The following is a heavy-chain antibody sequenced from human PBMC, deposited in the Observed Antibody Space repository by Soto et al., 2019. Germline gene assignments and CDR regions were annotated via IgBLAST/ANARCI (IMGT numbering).Heavy chain of an antibody. CDR1: GGSMSTYNY. J-gene: IGHJ6*02. D-gene: IGHD3-16*01. CDR3: ASYDYVWGSYYYYYYYGMDV. CDR2: IIYTGDI. V-gene: IGHV4-39*01. Sequence: SETLWRTCTVGGGSMSTYNYWGWFRRPPGRGLEWIGSIIYTGDIMYNPPLQSRLTLFVDTSKNQFSLKLSSVTAADTAVYYCASYDYVWGSYYYYYYYGMDVWGQGTTVT.